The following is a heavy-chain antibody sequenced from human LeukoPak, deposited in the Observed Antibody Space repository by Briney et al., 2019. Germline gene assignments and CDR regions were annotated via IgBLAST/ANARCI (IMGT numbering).Heavy chain of an antibody. D-gene: IGHD6-13*01. CDR1: GFTFSSYA. V-gene: IGHV3-30*14. CDR3: ARDGKDSSSWAPFFDF. Sequence: GGSLTLSCAASGFTFSSYAMHWVRQAPGKGLEWVAVISYDGSNKYYADSVKGRFTISRDNSKNTLFLQMNSLTVEDTAVYYCARDGKDSSSWAPFFDFWGQGTLVTVS. J-gene: IGHJ4*02. CDR2: ISYDGSNK.